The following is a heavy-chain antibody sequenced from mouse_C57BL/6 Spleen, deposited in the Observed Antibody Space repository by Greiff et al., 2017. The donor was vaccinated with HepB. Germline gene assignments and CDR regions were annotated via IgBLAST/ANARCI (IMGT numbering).Heavy chain of an antibody. D-gene: IGHD2-3*01. CDR1: GFNIKDYY. V-gene: IGHV14-2*01. Sequence: VQLKQSGAELVKPGASVKLSCTASGFNIKDYYMHWVKQRTEQGLEWIGRIDPEDGETKYAPKFQVKATITADTSSNTAYLQLSSLTSEDTAVYYCARDDDEPHFDVWGTGTTVTVSS. CDR2: IDPEDGET. J-gene: IGHJ1*03. CDR3: ARDDDEPHFDV.